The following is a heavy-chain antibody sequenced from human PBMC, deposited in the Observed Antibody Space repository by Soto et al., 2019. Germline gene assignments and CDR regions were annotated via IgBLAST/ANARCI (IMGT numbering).Heavy chain of an antibody. Sequence: ASVKVSCKVSGYTLTKLSMHWVRQAPGKGLEWMGGFDPEEGETIYAQKFQGRVTMTEDTSTDTAYMELSSLRSEDTAVYFCATGVSTFAYWGQGTLVTVSS. D-gene: IGHD3-16*01. CDR2: FDPEEGET. CDR1: GYTLTKLS. V-gene: IGHV1-24*01. J-gene: IGHJ4*02. CDR3: ATGVSTFAY.